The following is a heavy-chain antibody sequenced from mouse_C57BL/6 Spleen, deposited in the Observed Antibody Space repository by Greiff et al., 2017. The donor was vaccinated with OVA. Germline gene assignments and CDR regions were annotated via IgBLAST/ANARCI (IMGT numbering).Heavy chain of an antibody. J-gene: IGHJ1*03. D-gene: IGHD4-1*02. V-gene: IGHV10-1*01. Sequence: VESGGGLVQPKGSLKLSCAASGFSFNTYAMNWVRQAPGKGLEWVARIRSKSNNYATYYADSVKDRFTISRDDSESMLYLQMNNLKTEDTAMYYCVRSPTGTRYFDVWGTGTTVTVSS. CDR2: IRSKSNNYAT. CDR3: VRSPTGTRYFDV. CDR1: GFSFNTYA.